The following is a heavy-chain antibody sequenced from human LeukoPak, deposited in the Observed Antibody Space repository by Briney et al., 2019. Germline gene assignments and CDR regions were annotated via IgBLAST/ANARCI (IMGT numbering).Heavy chain of an antibody. D-gene: IGHD3-10*01. Sequence: ASVKVSCKASGYTFTSYGISWVRQAPGQGLEWMGWISAYNGNTNYAQKLQGRVTMTTDASTSTAYMELRSLRSDDTAVYYCARDRVGWATVRAVDYWGQGTLVTVSS. J-gene: IGHJ4*02. V-gene: IGHV1-18*01. CDR3: ARDRVGWATVRAVDY. CDR1: GYTFTSYG. CDR2: ISAYNGNT.